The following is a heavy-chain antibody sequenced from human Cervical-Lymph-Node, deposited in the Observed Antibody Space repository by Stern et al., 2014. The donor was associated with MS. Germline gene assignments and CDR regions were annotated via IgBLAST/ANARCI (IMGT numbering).Heavy chain of an antibody. J-gene: IGHJ4*02. CDR2: ISAYNGQT. CDR1: GYTFSSYG. CDR3: ARGGRSNSDYGDYAPDY. D-gene: IGHD4-17*01. V-gene: IGHV1-18*01. Sequence: VQLVESGAEVKKPGASVKVSCKAAGYTFSSYGITWVRRAPGQGLEWLGRISAYNGQTSYLQKLRGRVTMTTDTSTNTAYMDLRSLRSDDTAVYYCARGGRSNSDYGDYAPDYWGQGTLVTVSS.